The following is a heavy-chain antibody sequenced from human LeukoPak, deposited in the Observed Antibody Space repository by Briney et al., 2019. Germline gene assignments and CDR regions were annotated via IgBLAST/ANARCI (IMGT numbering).Heavy chain of an antibody. CDR3: ARVPPKEGWTDY. D-gene: IGHD6-19*01. CDR2: INPNSGGT. Sequence: ASVKVSCKASGYTFTGYYMHWVRQAPGQGLEWMGWINPNSGGTNYAQKFQGRVTMTRDTSISTAYMEPSRLRSDDTAVYYCARVPPKEGWTDYWGQGTLVTVSS. V-gene: IGHV1-2*02. J-gene: IGHJ4*02. CDR1: GYTFTGYY.